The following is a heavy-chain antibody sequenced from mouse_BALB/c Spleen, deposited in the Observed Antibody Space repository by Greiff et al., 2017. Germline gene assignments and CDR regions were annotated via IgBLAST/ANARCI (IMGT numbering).Heavy chain of an antibody. CDR3: ARDIRLTGLYAMDY. V-gene: IGHV7-3*02. Sequence: EVHLVESGGGLVQPGGSLRLSCATSGFTFTDYYMSWVRQPPGKALEWLGFIRNKANGYTTEYSASVKGRFTISRDNSQSILYLQMNTLRAEDSATYYCARDIRLTGLYAMDYWGQGTSVTVSS. D-gene: IGHD4-1*01. CDR1: GFTFTDYY. J-gene: IGHJ4*01. CDR2: IRNKANGYTT.